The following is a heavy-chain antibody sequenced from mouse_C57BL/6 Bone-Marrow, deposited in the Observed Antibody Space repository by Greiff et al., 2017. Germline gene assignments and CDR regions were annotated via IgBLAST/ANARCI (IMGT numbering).Heavy chain of an antibody. D-gene: IGHD2-2*01. CDR1: GFSLTSYG. CDR3: AEDGGYPSYWYFDF. J-gene: IGHJ1*03. Sequence: QVQLKESGPGLVAPSQSLSISCTASGFSLTSYGVHWVRQPPGKGLEWLGVIWGGGSTNYNSALMYRQSISKDNSKSQDILKMNSLQTEDTAMYYCAEDGGYPSYWYFDFWGKGTTVTVSS. V-gene: IGHV2-9*01. CDR2: IWGGGST.